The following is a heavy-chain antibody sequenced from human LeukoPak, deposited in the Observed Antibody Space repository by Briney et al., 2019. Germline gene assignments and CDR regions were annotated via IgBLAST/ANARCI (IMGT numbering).Heavy chain of an antibody. CDR2: IYYSGST. CDR3: ARGTLVHFDP. V-gene: IGHV4-39*07. D-gene: IGHD2-8*02. Sequence: SETLSLTCTVSGGSISSSSYYWGWIRQPPGKGLEWIGSIYYSGSTYYNPSLKSRVTISVDTSKNQFSLKLSSVTAADTAVYYCARGTLVHFDPWGQGTLVTVSS. CDR1: GGSISSSSYY. J-gene: IGHJ5*02.